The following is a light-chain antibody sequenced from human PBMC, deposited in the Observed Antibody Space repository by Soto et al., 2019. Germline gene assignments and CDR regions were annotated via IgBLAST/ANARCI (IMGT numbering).Light chain of an antibody. CDR3: QQYNSWWT. CDR1: QSISSW. CDR2: KAS. J-gene: IGKJ1*01. Sequence: DIQMTQSPSTLSASVGDRVTITCRASQSISSWLAWYQQKPGKAPKLLIYKASSLESEVPSRFSGGGSETEFTLTISSLQPDDFATYYCQQYNSWWTSGQGTKVEIK. V-gene: IGKV1-5*03.